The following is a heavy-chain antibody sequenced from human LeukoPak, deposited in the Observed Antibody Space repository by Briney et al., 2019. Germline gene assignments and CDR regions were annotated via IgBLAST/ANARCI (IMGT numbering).Heavy chain of an antibody. D-gene: IGHD2-2*01. J-gene: IGHJ6*02. CDR1: GFIFDDYG. V-gene: IGHV3-20*04. CDR3: ARDYCSSTSFGCYYGMDV. CDR2: INWNGGST. Sequence: PGGSLRLSCAASGFIFDDYGMSWVRHAPGKGLEWVSGINWNGGSTGYADSVKGRFTISRDNAKNSLYLQMNSLRAEDTALYYCARDYCSSTSFGCYYGMDVWGQGTTVTVSS.